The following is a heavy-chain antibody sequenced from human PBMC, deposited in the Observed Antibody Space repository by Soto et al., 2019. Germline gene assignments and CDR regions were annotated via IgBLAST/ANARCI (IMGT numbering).Heavy chain of an antibody. Sequence: LSLTCSVSGGSISSGGYYWTWVRQHPGKGLEWIGFIYYSGSTYYNPSLKSRLFISGDTSKNQFSLKLSSVTAADTAVYYCAQGYCSSTSCYFEHWGQGTLVTVSS. CDR1: GGSISSGGYY. CDR3: AQGYCSSTSCYFEH. V-gene: IGHV4-31*03. D-gene: IGHD2-2*01. J-gene: IGHJ4*01. CDR2: IYYSGST.